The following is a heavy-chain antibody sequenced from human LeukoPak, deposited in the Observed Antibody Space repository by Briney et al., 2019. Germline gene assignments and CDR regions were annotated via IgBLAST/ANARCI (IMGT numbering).Heavy chain of an antibody. Sequence: SETLSPTCTVSGGSMSGFYWSWLRQPAGKGLEWIGRLYVSGTTTYNPSLKSRVTMSVEPSKNQFSLNLTSVTAADTAVYYCAKDRAARNGMDVWGHGTTVTVSS. J-gene: IGHJ6*02. D-gene: IGHD6-6*01. CDR3: AKDRAARNGMDV. CDR2: LYVSGTT. CDR1: GGSMSGFY. V-gene: IGHV4-4*07.